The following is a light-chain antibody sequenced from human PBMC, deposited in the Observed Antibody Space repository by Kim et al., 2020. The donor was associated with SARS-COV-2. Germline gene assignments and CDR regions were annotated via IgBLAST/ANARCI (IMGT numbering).Light chain of an antibody. CDR3: ASYAGSNIGV. CDR1: SRDVGGYDV. V-gene: IGLV2-8*01. J-gene: IGLJ3*02. CDR2: EVT. Sequence: GQSVTISRTGTSRDVGGYDVVSWYRQHPGKAPQLMIYEVTKRPSGVSERFSGSRSGNTASLTVSGLQADDEADYYCASYAGSNIGVFGGGTQLTVL.